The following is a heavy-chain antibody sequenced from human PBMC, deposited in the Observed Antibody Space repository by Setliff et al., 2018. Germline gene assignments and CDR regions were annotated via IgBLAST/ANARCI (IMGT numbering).Heavy chain of an antibody. D-gene: IGHD3-22*01. CDR2: IRSSGGNT. CDR3: AKDYYDSSGYYDY. CDR1: GFTFSTYA. Sequence: GGSLRLSCAASGFTFSTYAMSWVRQAPGKGLEWVSAIRSSGGNTYYADSVKGRFTISCDNSKNTLYLQMIRLRVEDTAVYYCAKDYYDSSGYYDYWGQGTLVTVSS. J-gene: IGHJ4*02. V-gene: IGHV3-23*01.